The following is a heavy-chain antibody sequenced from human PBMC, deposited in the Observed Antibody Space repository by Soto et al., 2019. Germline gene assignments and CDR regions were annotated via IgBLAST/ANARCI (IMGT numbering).Heavy chain of an antibody. J-gene: IGHJ5*02. D-gene: IGHD6-6*01. V-gene: IGHV6-1*01. CDR1: GDRVSSYSAA. CDR2: TYYRSRFFS. Sequence: SQTLSLTCAFSGDRVSSYSAAWNWIRQSPSGGLEWLGRTYYRSRFFSDYAESVKSRIIINQDTSKNQFSLQLKSVTPEDTAVYHCARDRSSSSGWFGPWGQGTPVTVSS. CDR3: ARDRSSSSGWFGP.